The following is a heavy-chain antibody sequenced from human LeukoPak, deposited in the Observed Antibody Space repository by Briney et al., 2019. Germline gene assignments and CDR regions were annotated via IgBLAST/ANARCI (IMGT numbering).Heavy chain of an antibody. CDR1: GFTFSSNW. Sequence: TGGSLRLSCAAFGFTFSSNWMSWVRQAPGKGLEWVATINADGSVEHYVDSVKGRFTISRDNAKNSLSLQMDTLRAEDTAVYYCAKSLGTGAPYDYWGQGTLVTVSS. D-gene: IGHD1-1*01. CDR3: AKSLGTGAPYDY. CDR2: INADGSVE. V-gene: IGHV3-7*01. J-gene: IGHJ4*02.